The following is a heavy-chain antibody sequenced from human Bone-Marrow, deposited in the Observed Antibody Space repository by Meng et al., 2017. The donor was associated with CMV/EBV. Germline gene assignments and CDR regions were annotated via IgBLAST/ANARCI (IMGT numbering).Heavy chain of an antibody. CDR1: GFTFSSYA. D-gene: IGHD5/OR15-5a*01. CDR2: ISSNGGST. J-gene: IGHJ6*02. Sequence: GESLKISCAASGFTFSSYAMHWVRQAPGKGLEYVSAISSNGGSTYYADSVKGRFTISRDNSKNTLYLQMNSLRAEDTAVYYCARVRGSVRGVYYYYGMDVWGQGTTVTVSS. CDR3: ARVRGSVRGVYYYYGMDV. V-gene: IGHV3-64*02.